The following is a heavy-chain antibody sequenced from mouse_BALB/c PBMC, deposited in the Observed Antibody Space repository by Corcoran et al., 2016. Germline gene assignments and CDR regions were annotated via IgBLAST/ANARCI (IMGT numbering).Heavy chain of an antibody. J-gene: IGHJ4*01. V-gene: IGHV1-18*01. CDR2: INPYNGGT. CDR1: GYSFTSYT. CDR3: ARDYGCSYYMDY. Sequence: EVQLQQSGPELVKPGASMKISCKASGYSFTSYTMNWVKQNHGKSLEWIGLINPYNGGTKYNKKFKGKATLTVDKSSSTAYMELLSLTSEDSACDYCARDYGCSYYMDYWGQGTTVTVSS. D-gene: IGHD1-1*01.